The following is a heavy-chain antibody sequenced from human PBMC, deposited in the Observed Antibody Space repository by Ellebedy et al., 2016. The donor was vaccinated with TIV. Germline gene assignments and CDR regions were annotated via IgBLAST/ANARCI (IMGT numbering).Heavy chain of an antibody. D-gene: IGHD3-9*01. CDR2: VYSGGNT. CDR3: ARELTGYYVGY. CDR1: GFTVSSSY. J-gene: IGHJ4*02. Sequence: GESLKISCAASGFTVSSSYMTWVRQAPGKGLEWVSVVYSGGNTYYADSVKGRFTISRDNSKSTLYLQMNSLRAEDTAVYYCARELTGYYVGYWGQGTLVTVSS. V-gene: IGHV3-66*02.